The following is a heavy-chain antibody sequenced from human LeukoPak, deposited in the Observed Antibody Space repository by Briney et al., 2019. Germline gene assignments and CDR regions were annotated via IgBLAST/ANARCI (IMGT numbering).Heavy chain of an antibody. Sequence: GSSVKVSCKASGGTFSSYAISWVRQAPGQGLEWMGGIIPIFGTANYAQKFQGRVTITADESTSTAYMELSSLRSEDTAVYYCARGTAYDSSGYPTGESDYWGQGTLVTVSS. CDR2: IIPIFGTA. CDR3: ARGTAYDSSGYPTGESDY. D-gene: IGHD3-22*01. CDR1: GGTFSSYA. J-gene: IGHJ4*02. V-gene: IGHV1-69*01.